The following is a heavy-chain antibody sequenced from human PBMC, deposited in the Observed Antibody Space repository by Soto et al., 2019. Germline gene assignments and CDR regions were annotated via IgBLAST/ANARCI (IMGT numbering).Heavy chain of an antibody. Sequence: QVQLVQSGAEVKKPGASVKVSCKASGYTFTSYYMHWVRQAPGQGLEWMGIINPSGGSTSYAQKFQGRVTMTRDTSTSTGYMELSSMRSEDTAVYYCASTYGDLDKFDPWGQGTLVTVSS. D-gene: IGHD4-17*01. CDR1: GYTFTSYY. CDR2: INPSGGST. V-gene: IGHV1-46*01. J-gene: IGHJ5*02. CDR3: ASTYGDLDKFDP.